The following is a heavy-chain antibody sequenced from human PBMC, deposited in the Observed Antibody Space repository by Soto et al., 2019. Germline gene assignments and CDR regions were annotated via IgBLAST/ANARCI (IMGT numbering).Heavy chain of an antibody. CDR3: AKVADVLLWFGDLDS. Sequence: EVHLVESGGALVQPGTSLRLSCVASGFTFDDYPMHWVRRAPGKGLEWVSGISWNSGSVGYADSVKGRFTIPRDNAKNSVYLQLNSLSPEDTAMYYCAKVADVLLWFGDLDSWGQGTLVTVSS. V-gene: IGHV3-9*01. D-gene: IGHD3-10*01. CDR2: ISWNSGSV. CDR1: GFTFDDYP. J-gene: IGHJ4*02.